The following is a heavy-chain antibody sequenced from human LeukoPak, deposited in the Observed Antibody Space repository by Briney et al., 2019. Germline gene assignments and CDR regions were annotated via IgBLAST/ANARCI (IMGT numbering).Heavy chain of an antibody. V-gene: IGHV3-11*01. D-gene: IGHD6-13*01. CDR3: ARSGYSSRWAFDY. J-gene: IGHJ4*02. CDR1: GFTFSDYY. CDR2: ISSSGSTI. Sequence: GGSLRLSCAASGFTFSDYYMSWIRQAPGKGLDWVSYISSSGSTIYYADSVKGRFTISRDNAKNSLYLQMHSLRAEDTAVYYCARSGYSSRWAFDYWGQGTLVTVSS.